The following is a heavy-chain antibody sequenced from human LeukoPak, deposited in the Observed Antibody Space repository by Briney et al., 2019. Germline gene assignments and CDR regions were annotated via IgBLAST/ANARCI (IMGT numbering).Heavy chain of an antibody. CDR1: GFTFSSYG. V-gene: IGHV3-21*01. J-gene: IGHJ4*02. CDR2: ISSSSSYI. Sequence: PGGSLRLSCTASGFTFSSYGMNWVRQAPGKGLEWVSSISSSSSYIYYADSVKGRFTISRDNAKNSLYPQMNSLRAEDTAVYYCARLPSGSYRDFDYWGQGTLVTVSS. CDR3: ARLPSGSYRDFDY. D-gene: IGHD1-26*01.